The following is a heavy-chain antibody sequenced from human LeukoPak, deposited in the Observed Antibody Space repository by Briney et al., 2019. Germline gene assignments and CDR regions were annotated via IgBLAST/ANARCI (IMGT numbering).Heavy chain of an antibody. Sequence: SETLSLTCTVSGGSISSYYWSWIRQPPGKGLEWIGYIYYSGSTNYNPSLKSRVTISVDTSKNQFSLKLSSVTAADTAVYYCARDLRLVRGAFDIWGQGTVVTVSS. CDR3: ARDLRLVRGAFDI. D-gene: IGHD6-19*01. J-gene: IGHJ3*02. CDR1: GGSISSYY. V-gene: IGHV4-59*01. CDR2: IYYSGST.